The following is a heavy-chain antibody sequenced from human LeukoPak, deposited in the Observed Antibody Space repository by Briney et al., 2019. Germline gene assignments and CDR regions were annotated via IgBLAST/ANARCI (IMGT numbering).Heavy chain of an antibody. V-gene: IGHV3-66*01. CDR1: GFTVRSNY. Sequence: GGSLRLSCAGSGFTVRSNYMSGVRQALGKGLEWVSVLYSGGSIFYADSVKGRFTISRDISKNMLFLQMNCLRADDTAVYYCARGAISSWYEDWGQGTLVTVSS. D-gene: IGHD6-13*01. CDR2: LYSGGSI. CDR3: ARGAISSWYED. J-gene: IGHJ4*02.